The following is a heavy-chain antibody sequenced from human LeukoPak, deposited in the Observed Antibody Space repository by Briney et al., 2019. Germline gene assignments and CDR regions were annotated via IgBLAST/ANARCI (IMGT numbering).Heavy chain of an antibody. CDR2: INPNSGGT. V-gene: IGHV1-2*02. CDR3: ARGIAVAGDLIDY. D-gene: IGHD6-19*01. CDR1: GYTYTGYY. J-gene: IGHJ4*02. Sequence: ASVKVSCKASGYTYTGYYMHWVRQAPGQGLEWMGWINPNSGGTNYAQKFQGRVTMTRDTSISTAYMELSRLRSDDTAVYYCARGIAVAGDLIDYWGQGTLVTVSS.